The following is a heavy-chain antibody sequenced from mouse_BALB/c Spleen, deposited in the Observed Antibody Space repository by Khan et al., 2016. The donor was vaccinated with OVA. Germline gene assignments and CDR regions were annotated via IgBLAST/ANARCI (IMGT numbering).Heavy chain of an antibody. D-gene: IGHD1-1*01. Sequence: EVELVESGGGLVKPGGSLKFSCAAPGFTFSNYGMSWVRQTPEKRPEWVATISSGGSYTYYPHSVKGRFTIPRDNANNPLYLTMSSLRSEDTAMYYCARTPGYYGSNYFDYWGQGTTLTVSS. V-gene: IGHV5-9-3*01. J-gene: IGHJ2*01. CDR3: ARTPGYYGSNYFDY. CDR1: GFTFSNYG. CDR2: ISSGGSYT.